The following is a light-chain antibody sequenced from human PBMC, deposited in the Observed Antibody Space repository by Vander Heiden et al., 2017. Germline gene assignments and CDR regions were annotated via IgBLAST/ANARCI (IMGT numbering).Light chain of an antibody. CDR3: CSYAGSSTSV. V-gene: IGLV2-23*01. J-gene: IGLJ2*01. CDR2: EGS. CDR1: ISDVWGYNL. Sequence: QSDLTQPPSVSGSPGQAITIYCIGCISDVWGYNLVSWYQQHPGKAPKLMIYEGSKRPSGVSNRFSGSKSGNTASLTISGLQAEDEADYYCCSYAGSSTSVFGGGTKLTVL.